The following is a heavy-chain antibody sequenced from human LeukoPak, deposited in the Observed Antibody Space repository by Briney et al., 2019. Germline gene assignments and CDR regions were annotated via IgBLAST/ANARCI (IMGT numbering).Heavy chain of an antibody. D-gene: IGHD6-13*01. CDR3: AREVDSSSWYGGNWFDP. V-gene: IGHV1-2*04. J-gene: IGHJ5*02. Sequence: ASVQVSCKASGYTFTGYYMRWVRQAPGQGLEWMGWINPNSGGTNYAQKFQGWVTMTRDTSISTAYMELSRLRSDDTAVNYCAREVDSSSWYGGNWFDPWGQGTLVTVSS. CDR2: INPNSGGT. CDR1: GYTFTGYY.